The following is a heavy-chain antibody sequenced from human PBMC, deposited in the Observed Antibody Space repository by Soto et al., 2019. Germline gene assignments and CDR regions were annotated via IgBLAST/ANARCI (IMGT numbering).Heavy chain of an antibody. V-gene: IGHV1-18*01. D-gene: IGHD6-19*01. CDR1: GYTFTSYG. CDR2: INTYNGNT. J-gene: IGHJ4*02. CDR3: ARETVAGTTGFDY. Sequence: QVQLVQSGAEVKKPGASVKVSCKASGYTFTSYGISWVRQAPGQGLEWMGWINTYNGNTNYAQKLQGRVTMTTDTSTSTAYRALRSLRTDDTDVYYCARETVAGTTGFDYWGQGTLVTVSS.